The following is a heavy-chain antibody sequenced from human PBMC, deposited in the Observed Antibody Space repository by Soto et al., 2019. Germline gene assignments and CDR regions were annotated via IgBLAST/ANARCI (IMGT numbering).Heavy chain of an antibody. D-gene: IGHD3-3*01. J-gene: IGHJ4*02. CDR3: ARLDYDYWSGYYNNFDH. V-gene: IGHV3-7*03. CDR1: GFNFGSYW. Sequence: GGSLRLSCATSGFNFGSYWMSWVRQAPGKGLEWVANIKQDGSEQYYVDSVKGRFTISRDNAKNSLYLRMNSLRAEDTAVYYCARLDYDYWSGYYNNFDHWGQGTLVTVSS. CDR2: IKQDGSEQ.